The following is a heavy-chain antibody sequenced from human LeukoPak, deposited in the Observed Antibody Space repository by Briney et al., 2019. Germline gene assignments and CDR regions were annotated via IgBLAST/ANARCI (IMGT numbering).Heavy chain of an antibody. CDR3: AHGLWHYDAFDV. J-gene: IGHJ3*01. CDR1: GSTFPNAW. Sequence: GGSLRLSCAASGSTFPNAWMNWVRQAPGKGLGWVGRIKSKSDGETTDYAAPVKGRFTISRDDPKITLYLQMNSLKTEDTAVYYCAHGLWHYDAFDVWGQGTMVTVSS. V-gene: IGHV3-15*01. CDR2: IKSKSDGETT. D-gene: IGHD3-10*01.